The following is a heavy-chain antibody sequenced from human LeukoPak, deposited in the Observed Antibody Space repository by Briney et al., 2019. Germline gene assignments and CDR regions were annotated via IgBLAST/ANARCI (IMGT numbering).Heavy chain of an antibody. CDR1: GYTLTELS. D-gene: IGHD2-2*02. Sequence: ASVKVSCKVSGYTLTELSMHWVRQAPGKGLEWMGGFDPEDGETIYAQKFQGRVTMTEDTSTDTAYMELSSLRSEDTAVYYCATGMVPAAIRTFYYYYGMDVWGQGTTVTVSS. J-gene: IGHJ6*02. V-gene: IGHV1-24*01. CDR2: FDPEDGET. CDR3: ATGMVPAAIRTFYYYYGMDV.